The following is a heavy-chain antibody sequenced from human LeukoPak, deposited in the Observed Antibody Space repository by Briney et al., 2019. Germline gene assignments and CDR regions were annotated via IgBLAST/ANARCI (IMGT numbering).Heavy chain of an antibody. Sequence: ASVTLYCKASGYTFTRYGISGVRQATVRGPEWMGWISAYNGNTNYAQKLQGRVTMTTDSSTSTAYMELRSLRSDDTAVYYCVRDGYNPGFDYWGQGTLVTVSS. CDR3: VRDGYNPGFDY. CDR2: ISAYNGNT. CDR1: GYTFTRYG. V-gene: IGHV1-18*01. D-gene: IGHD5-24*01. J-gene: IGHJ4*02.